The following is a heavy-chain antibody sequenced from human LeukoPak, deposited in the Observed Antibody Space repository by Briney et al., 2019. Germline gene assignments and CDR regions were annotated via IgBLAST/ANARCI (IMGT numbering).Heavy chain of an antibody. CDR3: ARIYCSSTSCYYFDY. V-gene: IGHV4-4*02. CDR2: IYHSGST. D-gene: IGHD2-2*01. CDR1: GGSISSSNW. Sequence: KPSETLSLTCAVSGGSISSSNWWSWVRQPPGKGLEWIGEIYHSGSTNYNPSLKSRVTISVDKSKNQFSLKLSSVTAADTAVYYCARIYCSSTSCYYFDYWGQGTLVTVSS. J-gene: IGHJ4*02.